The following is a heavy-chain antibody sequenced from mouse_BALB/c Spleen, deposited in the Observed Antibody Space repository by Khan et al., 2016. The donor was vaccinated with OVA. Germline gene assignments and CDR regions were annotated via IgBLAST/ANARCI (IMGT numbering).Heavy chain of an antibody. V-gene: IGHV2-6-1*01. CDR2: IWSDGST. Sequence: VELVESGPGLVAPSQSLSITCTISGFSLTNYGVHWVRQPPGKGLEWLVVIWSDGSTSSNSALNSRLIISKDNSKSQVFLKMNSLQTDDTAMYYCARQPYYHYYIMDYWGQGTSVTVSS. D-gene: IGHD2-10*01. J-gene: IGHJ4*01. CDR3: ARQPYYHYYIMDY. CDR1: GFSLTNYG.